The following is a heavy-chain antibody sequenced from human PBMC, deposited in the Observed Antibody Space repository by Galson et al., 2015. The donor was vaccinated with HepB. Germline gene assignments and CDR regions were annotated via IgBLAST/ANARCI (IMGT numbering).Heavy chain of an antibody. J-gene: IGHJ6*02. D-gene: IGHD4-11*01. CDR3: AHRLGHSLDV. CDR1: GFPLSSSGVG. V-gene: IGHV2-5*02. CDR2: IYWDYDK. Sequence: PALVKPTQTLTLTCTFSGFPLSSSGVGVGWLRQPPGKALEWLALIYWDYDKFYSPPLRSRLTITMDTPKNQVVLTMTNMDPVDTATYYCAHRLGHSLDVWGQGTTVTVSS.